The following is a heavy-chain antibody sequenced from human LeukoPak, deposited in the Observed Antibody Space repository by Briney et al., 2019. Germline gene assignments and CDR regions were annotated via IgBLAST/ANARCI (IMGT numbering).Heavy chain of an antibody. CDR2: IYYSGST. CDR1: GGSTGAYY. Sequence: TSETLSLTCTVSGGSTGAYYWTWIRQPPGKGPEWIGYIYYSGSTNYNPSLKSRVTMSVDTSKNQFSLKLNSVTAADTAVYYCARDRLGLPVDYWGRGTLVTVSS. CDR3: ARDRLGLPVDY. D-gene: IGHD3-16*01. J-gene: IGHJ4*02. V-gene: IGHV4-59*01.